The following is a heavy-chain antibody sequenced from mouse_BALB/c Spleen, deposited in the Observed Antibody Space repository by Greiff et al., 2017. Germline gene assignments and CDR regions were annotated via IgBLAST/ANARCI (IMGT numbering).Heavy chain of an antibody. D-gene: IGHD1-2*01. CDR1: GFSLTSYG. CDR2: IWAGGST. J-gene: IGHJ1*01. V-gene: IGHV2-9*02. CDR3: AREGNSLLRLLSYWYFDV. Sequence: VMLVESGPGLVAPSQSLSITCTVSGFSLTSYGVHWVRQPPGKGLEWLGVIWAGGSTNYNSALMSRLSISKDNSKSQVFLKMNSLQTDDTAMYYCAREGNSLLRLLSYWYFDVWGAGTTVTVSS.